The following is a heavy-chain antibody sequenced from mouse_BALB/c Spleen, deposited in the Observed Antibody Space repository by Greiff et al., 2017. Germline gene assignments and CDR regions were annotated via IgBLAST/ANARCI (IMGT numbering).Heavy chain of an antibody. J-gene: IGHJ4*01. CDR1: GFTFSSYT. CDR3: ARLGYGAMDY. Sequence: DVHLVESGGGLVQPGGSLKLSCAASGFTFSSYTMSWVRQTPEKRLEWVAYISNGGGSTYYPDTVKGRFTISRDNAKNTLYLQMSSLKSEDTAMYYCARLGYGAMDYWGQGTSVTVSS. D-gene: IGHD1-2*01. CDR2: ISNGGGST. V-gene: IGHV5-12-2*01.